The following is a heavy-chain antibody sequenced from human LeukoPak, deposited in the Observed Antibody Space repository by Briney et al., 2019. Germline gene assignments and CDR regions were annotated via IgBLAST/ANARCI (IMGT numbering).Heavy chain of an antibody. Sequence: SETLSLTCTASGCSIISSSYYWGWIRQPPGKGLEWIGSMYYSGSTYYNPSLKSRVTLSVDTSKTQFSLKLSSVAAVTVAAYLGARHPGYYDSSGPKDYWGQGTLVTVSS. CDR3: ARHPGYYDSSGPKDY. CDR2: MYYSGST. V-gene: IGHV4-39*01. J-gene: IGHJ4*02. D-gene: IGHD3-22*01. CDR1: GCSIISSSYY.